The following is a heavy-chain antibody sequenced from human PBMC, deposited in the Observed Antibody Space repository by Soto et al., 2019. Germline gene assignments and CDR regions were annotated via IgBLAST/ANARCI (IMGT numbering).Heavy chain of an antibody. V-gene: IGHV1-69*12. CDR2: IIALFGTT. J-gene: IGHJ5*02. CDR3: ARGGFWSGYYSWFDP. Sequence: QVQLVQSGAEVKKPGSSVKVSCKTSGGTISNYAISWVRQAPGQGLEWMGGIIALFGTTNYAQKFQGRVTITAEESTRTGYMELSSLRSEDTAVYYCARGGFWSGYYSWFDPWGQGTLVTVSS. CDR1: GGTISNYA. D-gene: IGHD3-3*01.